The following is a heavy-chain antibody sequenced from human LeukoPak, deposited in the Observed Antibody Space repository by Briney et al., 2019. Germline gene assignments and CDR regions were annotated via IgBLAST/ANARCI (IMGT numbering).Heavy chain of an antibody. V-gene: IGHV4-39*07. CDR2: IYYSGST. CDR1: GGSISSSSYY. Sequence: SETLSLTCTVSGGSISSSSYYWGWIRQPPGKGLEWIGSIYYSGSTYYNPSLKSRVTISVDTSKNQFSLKLSSVTAADTAVYYCARDAVGSLAAPDGYFQHWGQGTLVTVSS. CDR3: ARDAVGSLAAPDGYFQH. D-gene: IGHD6-6*01. J-gene: IGHJ1*01.